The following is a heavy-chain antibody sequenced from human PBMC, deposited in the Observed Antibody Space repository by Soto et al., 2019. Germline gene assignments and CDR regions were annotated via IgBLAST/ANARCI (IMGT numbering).Heavy chain of an antibody. CDR1: GYTFTTYA. J-gene: IGHJ4*02. CDR2: ISAYNGDT. CDR3: ARAGTSYYYDVSGNFDY. Sequence: QVQLVQSGAEVKKPGAAVKVSCKTSGYTFTTYAISWVRQAPGQGLEWMGWISAYNGDTNYAQKFQGRVTMTTDTATSTAYMELRSLISDDTAMYFCARAGTSYYYDVSGNFDYWGQGTLVTVSS. D-gene: IGHD3-22*01. V-gene: IGHV1-18*01.